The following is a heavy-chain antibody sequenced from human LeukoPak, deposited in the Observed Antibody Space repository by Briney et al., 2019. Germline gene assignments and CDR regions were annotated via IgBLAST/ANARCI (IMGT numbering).Heavy chain of an antibody. D-gene: IGHD5-18*01. CDR2: IWYDGSKK. J-gene: IGHJ4*02. Sequence: GGSLRLSCAASGFTFSSYGMHWVRQAPGKGLEWVAVIWYDGSKKYYADSVKGQFTISRDNSKNTLSLQVSSLRTEDTAVYYCAKDRYSYAFEYSDSWGQGTLVTVSS. CDR1: GFTFSSYG. V-gene: IGHV3-30*02. CDR3: AKDRYSYAFEYSDS.